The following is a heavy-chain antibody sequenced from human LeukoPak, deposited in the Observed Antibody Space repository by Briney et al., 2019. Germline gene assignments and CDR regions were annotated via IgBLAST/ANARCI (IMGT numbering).Heavy chain of an antibody. CDR1: GFTFNDYY. Sequence: PGGSLRLSCAASGFTFNDYYMSWIRQAPGKGLEWLSYINIGGTNTHYADSVKGRFTISRDNAKKSLYLEMNNLRAEDTAIYYCATDGAGFDTWGQGVLVTVSS. CDR2: INIGGTNT. J-gene: IGHJ5*02. V-gene: IGHV3-11*01. CDR3: ATDGAGFDT.